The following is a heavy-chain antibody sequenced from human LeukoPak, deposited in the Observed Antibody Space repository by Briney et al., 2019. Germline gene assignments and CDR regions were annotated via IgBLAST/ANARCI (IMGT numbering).Heavy chain of an antibody. CDR3: ARDSWTGSSSSWYGDY. D-gene: IGHD6-13*01. CDR2: ISYDGSNK. J-gene: IGHJ4*02. Sequence: PGGSLRLSCAASGFTFSSYAMHWVRQAPGKGLEWVAVISYDGSNKYYADSVKGRFTISRDNSKNTLYLQMNSLRAEDTAVYYCARDSWTGSSSSWYGDYWGQGTLVTVSS. CDR1: GFTFSSYA. V-gene: IGHV3-30-3*01.